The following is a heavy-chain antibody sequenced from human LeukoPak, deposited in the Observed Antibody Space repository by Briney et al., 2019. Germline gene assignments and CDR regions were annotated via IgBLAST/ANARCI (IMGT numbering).Heavy chain of an antibody. CDR2: IYAGDSDT. CDR1: GYTFTSYW. V-gene: IGHV5-51*01. CDR3: ARAIGTSQFYFYYGMDV. J-gene: IGHJ6*02. Sequence: GESLKISCKGSGYTFTSYWIGWVRQMPGKGLEWMGIIYAGDSDTRYSPSFQGQVTISVDKSISTAYLQWSSLQASDTAMYYCARAIGTSQFYFYYGMDVWGQGTTVTVSS. D-gene: IGHD2-2*01.